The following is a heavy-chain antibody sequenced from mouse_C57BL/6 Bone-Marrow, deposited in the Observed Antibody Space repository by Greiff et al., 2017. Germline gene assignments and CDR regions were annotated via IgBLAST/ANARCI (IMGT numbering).Heavy chain of an antibody. Sequence: VQLQQSGAELVRPGASVKLSCTASGFNIKDDYMHWVKQRPEQGLEWIGWIDPENGDTEYASKFQGKATITADTSSNTAYLQLSSLTSEDTAVYYGTTIYYYGSSPLDYWGQGTTRTVSS. J-gene: IGHJ2*01. CDR2: IDPENGDT. CDR1: GFNIKDDY. D-gene: IGHD1-1*01. CDR3: TTIYYYGSSPLDY. V-gene: IGHV14-4*01.